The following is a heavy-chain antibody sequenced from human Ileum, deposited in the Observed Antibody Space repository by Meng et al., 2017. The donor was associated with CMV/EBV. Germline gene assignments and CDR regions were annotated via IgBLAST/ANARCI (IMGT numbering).Heavy chain of an antibody. CDR3: VRLTGNSWLDY. CDR1: GDIVSSTTFT. J-gene: IGHJ4*02. Sequence: LLMPYGARMGKTSQHPLPSGVISGDIVSSTTFTWNWIRQYPSRGLEWLGRTYYRSKWFNDYALSVRGRITINPDISKNPLSMQLNSVTPEDTAVYYCVRLTGNSWLDYWGQGTLVTVSS. CDR2: TYYRSKWFN. D-gene: IGHD6-13*01. V-gene: IGHV6-1*01.